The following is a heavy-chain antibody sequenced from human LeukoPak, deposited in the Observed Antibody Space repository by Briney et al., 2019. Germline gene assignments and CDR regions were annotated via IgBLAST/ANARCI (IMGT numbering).Heavy chain of an antibody. CDR3: ARDNPRTTGYSSGSSFDF. D-gene: IGHD6-19*01. V-gene: IGHV4-4*02. Sequence: SETLSLTCAVSGGSISSSNWWIWLRQPPGKGLEWIGEIYHSGGGGTNYNPSLKSRATISIDNAKNQFSLKVRSVTAADTAVYFCARDNPRTTGYSSGSSFDFWGQGTLVTVSS. CDR2: IYHSGGGGT. CDR1: GGSISSSNW. J-gene: IGHJ4*02.